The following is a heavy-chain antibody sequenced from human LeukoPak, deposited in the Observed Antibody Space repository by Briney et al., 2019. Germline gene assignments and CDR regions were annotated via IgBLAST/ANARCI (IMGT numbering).Heavy chain of an antibody. D-gene: IGHD4-11*01. V-gene: IGHV3-15*01. CDR2: IKSKTDGGTT. CDR1: GFTFSNAW. J-gene: IGHJ4*02. CDR3: TTDYEDTVNFDY. Sequence: GGSLRLSCAASGFTFSNAWMSWVRQAPGKGLEWVGRIKSKTDGGTTDYAAPVKGRFTISRDDSKNTLYLQMNSLKTEDTAVYYCTTDYEDTVNFDYWGQGTLVTVSS.